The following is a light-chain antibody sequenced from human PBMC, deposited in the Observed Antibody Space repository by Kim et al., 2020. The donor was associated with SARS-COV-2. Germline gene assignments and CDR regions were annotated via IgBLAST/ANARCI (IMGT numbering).Light chain of an antibody. J-gene: IGKJ1*01. Sequence: DIVMTQSPLSLSVTPGEPASISCRSSQSLRHSSGYHYLDWYLQKPGQSPQLLIYMGSNRASGVPDRLSGSASGTDFTLTISRVEAGDVGVYYCMQTLRTRRTFGQGTKVDIK. CDR2: MGS. CDR3: MQTLRTRRT. V-gene: IGKV2-28*01. CDR1: QSLRHSSGYHY.